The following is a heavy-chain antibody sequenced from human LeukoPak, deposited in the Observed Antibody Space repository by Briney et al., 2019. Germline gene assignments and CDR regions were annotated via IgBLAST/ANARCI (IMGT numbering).Heavy chain of an antibody. CDR1: GYIFTNYW. V-gene: IGHV5-51*01. CDR3: ARSASRYFDWFDY. J-gene: IGHJ4*02. Sequence: GESLKISCKGSGYIFTNYWIGWVRQMPGKGLEWMGIIYPGDSDTRYIPSFQGQVTISADKSINTAYLQWSSLKASDTAIYYCARSASRYFDWFDYWGQGTLVTVSS. D-gene: IGHD3-9*01. CDR2: IYPGDSDT.